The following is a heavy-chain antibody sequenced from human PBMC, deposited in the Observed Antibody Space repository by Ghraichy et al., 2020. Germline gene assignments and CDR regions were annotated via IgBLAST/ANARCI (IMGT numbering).Heavy chain of an antibody. J-gene: IGHJ6*02. V-gene: IGHV3-33*01. CDR1: GFTFSNYD. D-gene: IGHD1-26*01. CDR3: ARLGSDYYYALDV. CDR2: IRTDGSNR. Sequence: GGSLRLSCAASGFTFSNYDINWVRQAPGKGLEWVAVIRTDGSNRKYADSVEGRFTISRDNSKNTLLLQMNSLRAEDTAVYYCARLGSDYYYALDVWGQGTTVTVSS.